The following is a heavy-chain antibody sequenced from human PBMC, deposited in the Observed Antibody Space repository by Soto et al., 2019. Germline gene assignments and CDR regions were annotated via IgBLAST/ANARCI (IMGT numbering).Heavy chain of an antibody. CDR2: MRHSGGT. J-gene: IGHJ3*02. D-gene: IGHD1-1*01. CDR3: ARVERGTATTVVDAFDI. CDR1: GGSVNSGNYY. Sequence: QVQLQQWGAGLLKPSETLSLTCAVFGGSVNSGNYYWSWIRQPPGKGLEWIGEMRHSGGTHFNPSLKSRVTISVYTSKNPFPLKRSSVTAADTSLYYCARVERGTATTVVDAFDIWGPGTMVTVSS. V-gene: IGHV4-34*01.